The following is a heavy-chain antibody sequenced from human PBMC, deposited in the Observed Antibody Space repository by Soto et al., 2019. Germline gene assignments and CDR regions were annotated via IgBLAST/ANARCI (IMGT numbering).Heavy chain of an antibody. CDR1: GGSISSYY. CDR3: ARASPYGDYALDY. D-gene: IGHD4-17*01. J-gene: IGHJ4*02. V-gene: IGHV4-59*01. Sequence: ETLSLTCTVSGGSISSYYWIWIRRPPGKGLEWIGYISYSGSTNYNPSLKSRPTISVDTSKNQFSLKLRSVTAADTAVYYCARASPYGDYALDYWGQGTLVTVS. CDR2: ISYSGST.